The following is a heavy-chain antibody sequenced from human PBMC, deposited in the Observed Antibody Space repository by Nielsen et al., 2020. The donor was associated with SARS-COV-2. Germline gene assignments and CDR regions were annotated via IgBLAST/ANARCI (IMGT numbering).Heavy chain of an antibody. CDR3: ARDSQWLVPSFDY. D-gene: IGHD6-19*01. CDR2: IYYSGST. V-gene: IGHV4-38-2*02. J-gene: IGHJ4*02. Sequence: WIRQPPGKGLEWIGSIYYSGSTYYNPSLKSRVTISVDTSKNQFSLKLSSVTAADTAVYYCARDSQWLVPSFDYWGQGTLVTVSS.